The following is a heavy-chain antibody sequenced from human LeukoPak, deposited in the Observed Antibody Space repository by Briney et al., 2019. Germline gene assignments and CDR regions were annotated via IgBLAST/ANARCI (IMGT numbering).Heavy chain of an antibody. CDR3: ARGYSGYDYVDH. D-gene: IGHD5-12*01. CDR2: INPNSGGT. V-gene: IGHV1-2*02. J-gene: IGHJ4*02. Sequence: GASVKVSCKASGYTFTDYFIHWVRQAPGQGLEWMGWINPNSGGTNYAQKFQDRVTMTRDTSISTASMDLSRLRSDDTALYYCARGYSGYDYVDHWGQGTLVTVSS. CDR1: GYTFTDYF.